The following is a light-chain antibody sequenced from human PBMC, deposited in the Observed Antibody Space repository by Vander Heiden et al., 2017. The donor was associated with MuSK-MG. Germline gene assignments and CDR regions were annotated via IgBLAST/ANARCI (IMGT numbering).Light chain of an antibody. CDR2: DAS. CDR1: QNIGTS. Sequence: VLTQSPATLSLSSGERATLSCRASQNIGTSLAWYHHKPGQAPRLLIYDASERAAGIPARFSGGGSGIDFTLTINSLESGDSGVYYCQQRSNWPPGFTFGPGIKVEIK. CDR3: QQRSNWPPGFT. J-gene: IGKJ3*01. V-gene: IGKV3-11*01.